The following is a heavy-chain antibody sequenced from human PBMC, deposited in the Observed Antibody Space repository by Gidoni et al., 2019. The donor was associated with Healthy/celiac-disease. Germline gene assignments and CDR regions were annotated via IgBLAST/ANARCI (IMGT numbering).Heavy chain of an antibody. V-gene: IGHV4-30-2*01. CDR3: ARKQLDNWFDT. CDR1: GGSIISGGYS. CDR2: IYHSGST. J-gene: IGHJ5*02. Sequence: QLQLQESGSGLVKPSQTLSLTCAVSGGSIISGGYSWSWIRQPPGKGLEWNGYIYHSGSTYYNPSLKSRVTISVDRSKNQFSLKLSSVTAADTAVYYCARKQLDNWFDTWGQGTLVTVSS. D-gene: IGHD6-6*01.